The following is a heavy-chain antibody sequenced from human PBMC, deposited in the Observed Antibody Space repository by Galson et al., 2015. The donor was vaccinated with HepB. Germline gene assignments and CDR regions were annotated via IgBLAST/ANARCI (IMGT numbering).Heavy chain of an antibody. D-gene: IGHD6-13*01. CDR2: IDPSDSYS. CDR1: GYNFTNYW. J-gene: IGHJ3*01. V-gene: IGHV5-10-1*01. Sequence: QSGAEVKKPGESLRISCKGSGYNFTNYWISWVRQMPGKGLEWMGTIDPSDSYSHYNPSFQGHVTISADKSISTAYVQWSSLKASDTAMYYCARNGYRSRVDAFDVWGQGTMVTVSS. CDR3: ARNGYRSRVDAFDV.